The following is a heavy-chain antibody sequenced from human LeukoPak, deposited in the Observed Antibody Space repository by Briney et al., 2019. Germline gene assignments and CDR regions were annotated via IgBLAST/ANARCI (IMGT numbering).Heavy chain of an antibody. V-gene: IGHV3-30*03. Sequence: GGSLRLSCAASGFTFSSYGMHWVRQAPGKGLEWVAVISYDGSNKYYADSVKGRFTISRDNSKNTLYLQMNSLRAEDTAVYYCARDLRYFDWFILDYWGQGTLVTVSS. D-gene: IGHD3-9*01. J-gene: IGHJ4*02. CDR2: ISYDGSNK. CDR1: GFTFSSYG. CDR3: ARDLRYFDWFILDY.